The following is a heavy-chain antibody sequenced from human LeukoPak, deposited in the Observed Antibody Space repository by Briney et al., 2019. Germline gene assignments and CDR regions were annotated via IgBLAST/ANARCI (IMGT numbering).Heavy chain of an antibody. Sequence: RRSLRLSCAASRFTFSSYAMSAGPPAPGKGRGWVLANCGSGGSTYYAESVKGRFTITRDNTKNTLYLQMNSLGAEDTAVYCCAKSLIAVAGAASGAFDIWGQGTMVTVSS. CDR3: AKSLIAVAGAASGAFDI. J-gene: IGHJ3*02. D-gene: IGHD6-19*01. V-gene: IGHV3-23*01. CDR2: NCGSGGST. CDR1: RFTFSSYA.